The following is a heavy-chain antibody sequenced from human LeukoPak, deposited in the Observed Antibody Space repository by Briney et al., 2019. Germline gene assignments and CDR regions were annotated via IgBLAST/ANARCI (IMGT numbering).Heavy chain of an antibody. Sequence: SGTLSLTCTVSGGSISSSSYYWGWIRQPPGKGLEWIGSIYYSGSTYYNPSLKSRVTISVDTSKNQFSLKLSSVTAADTAVYYCARHRPHIVVVPAAPFDYWGQGTLVTVSS. CDR3: ARHRPHIVVVPAAPFDY. V-gene: IGHV4-39*01. D-gene: IGHD2-2*01. CDR1: GGSISSSSYY. J-gene: IGHJ4*02. CDR2: IYYSGST.